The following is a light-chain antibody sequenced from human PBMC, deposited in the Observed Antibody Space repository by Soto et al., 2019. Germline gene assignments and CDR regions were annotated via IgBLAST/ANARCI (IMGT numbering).Light chain of an antibody. Sequence: QPVLTQSPSASASLGASVKLTCTLSSGHSSYAIAWHQQQPEKGPRYLMKLNNDGSHSKGDGIPDRFSGSSSGAERYLTISSLQSEDEADYYCQTWGTGPFVFGTGTQLTVL. J-gene: IGLJ1*01. CDR3: QTWGTGPFV. CDR1: SGHSSYA. V-gene: IGLV4-69*01. CDR2: LNNDGSH.